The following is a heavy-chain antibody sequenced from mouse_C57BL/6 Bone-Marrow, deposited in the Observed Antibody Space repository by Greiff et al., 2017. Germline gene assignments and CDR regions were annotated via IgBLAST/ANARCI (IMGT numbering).Heavy chain of an antibody. V-gene: IGHV1-52*01. Sequence: QVQLQQPGAELVRPGSSVKLSCKASGYTFTSYWMHWVKQRPIQGLEWIGNIDPSDSETHYNQKFKDKATLTVDKSSSTAYMQLSSLTSEDSAVYYCARRNYGSTPFDYWGQGTTLTVSS. J-gene: IGHJ2*01. D-gene: IGHD1-1*01. CDR3: ARRNYGSTPFDY. CDR2: IDPSDSET. CDR1: GYTFTSYW.